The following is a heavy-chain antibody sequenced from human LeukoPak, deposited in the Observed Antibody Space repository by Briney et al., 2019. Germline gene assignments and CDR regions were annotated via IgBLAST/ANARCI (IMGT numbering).Heavy chain of an antibody. J-gene: IGHJ3*02. CDR1: GYTFTSYD. CDR3: ARDSEFYYYDSSGYPRDI. CDR2: MNPKSGNT. V-gene: IGHV1-8*01. Sequence: ASVKVPCKASGYTFTSYDINWVRQATGQGLEWMGWMNPKSGNTGYAQKFQGRVTMTRNTSISTAYMELSSLRSEDTAVYYCARDSEFYYYDSSGYPRDIWGQGTMVTVSS. D-gene: IGHD3-22*01.